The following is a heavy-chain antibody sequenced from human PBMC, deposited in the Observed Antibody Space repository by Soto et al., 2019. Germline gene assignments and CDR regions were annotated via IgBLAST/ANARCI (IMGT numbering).Heavy chain of an antibody. CDR2: IYNDGTYS. Sequence: LRLSCAASGFIFKMYWMHWVRQSPGKGLLWISRIYNDGTYSDYADSVRGRFTISRDNVNDTLYLQMNNLRAEDSGLYYCTRGPRPISTGTGAYWGQGTQVTVSS. V-gene: IGHV3-74*01. D-gene: IGHD3-10*01. J-gene: IGHJ4*02. CDR1: GFIFKMYW. CDR3: TRGPRPISTGTGAY.